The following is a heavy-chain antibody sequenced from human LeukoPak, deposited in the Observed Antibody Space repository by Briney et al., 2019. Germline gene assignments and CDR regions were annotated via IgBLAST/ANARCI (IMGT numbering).Heavy chain of an antibody. D-gene: IGHD6-13*01. J-gene: IGHJ4*02. V-gene: IGHV3-66*01. CDR1: GFTVSSNY. Sequence: GGSLRLSCAASGFTVSSNYMSWVRQAPGKGLEWVSVIYSGGSTYYADSVKGRFTISRDNSKNTLYLQMNSLRAEDTAVYYCARDAAAGTEYYFDYWGQGTLVTVSS. CDR3: ARDAAAGTEYYFDY. CDR2: IYSGGST.